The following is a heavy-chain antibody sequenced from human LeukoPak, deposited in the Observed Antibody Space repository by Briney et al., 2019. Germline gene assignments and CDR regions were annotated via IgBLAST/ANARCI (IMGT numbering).Heavy chain of an antibody. Sequence: PSETLSLTCTVSGGSISSSSYYWGWIRQPPGKGLEWIGSIYYSGSTYYNPSLKSRVTISVDTSKNQFSLKLSSVTAADTAVYYCARYWTGLTGFDYWDQGTLVTVSS. CDR1: GGSISSSSYY. J-gene: IGHJ4*02. D-gene: IGHD2-8*02. CDR3: ARYWTGLTGFDY. CDR2: IYYSGST. V-gene: IGHV4-39*01.